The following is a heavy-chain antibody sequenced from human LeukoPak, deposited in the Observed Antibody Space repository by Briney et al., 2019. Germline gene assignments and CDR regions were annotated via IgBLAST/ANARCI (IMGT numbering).Heavy chain of an antibody. Sequence: SETLSLTCTVSGDSISTYYWAWIRQPPGKGLEWIGQIYNSGSTNYNPSLKSRVTISVDTSKNQFSLKLSSVTTADTAVYYCATDHPRQTYYFDYWGQGTLVTVSS. J-gene: IGHJ4*02. CDR2: IYNSGST. CDR3: ATDHPRQTYYFDY. V-gene: IGHV4-59*01. D-gene: IGHD6-6*01. CDR1: GDSISTYY.